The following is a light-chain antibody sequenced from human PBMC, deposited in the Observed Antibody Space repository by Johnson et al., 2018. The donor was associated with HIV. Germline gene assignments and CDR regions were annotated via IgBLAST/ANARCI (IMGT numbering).Light chain of an antibody. CDR3: GTWDSSLHPFYV. Sequence: QSVLTQPPSVSVAPGQKVTISCSGSNSNIGNDYVSWYQQLPGTAPKLLIYDNNKRPSGIPDRFSGSKSGTSATLGITGLQTGDEADYFCGTWDSSLHPFYVFGTGTKVTVL. CDR1: NSNIGNDY. J-gene: IGLJ1*01. V-gene: IGLV1-51*01. CDR2: DNN.